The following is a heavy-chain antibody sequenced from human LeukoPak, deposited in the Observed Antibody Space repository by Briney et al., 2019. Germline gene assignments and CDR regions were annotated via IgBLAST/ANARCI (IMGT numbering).Heavy chain of an antibody. CDR2: ISSSSSYI. CDR3: ARNYYDSSGPSWFDP. J-gene: IGHJ5*02. V-gene: IGHV3-21*01. CDR1: GFTFSSYS. Sequence: GGSLRLSCAASGFTFSSYSMNWVRQAPGKGLEWVSSISSSSSYIYYAASVKGRFTISRDNAKNSLHLQMNSLRAEDTAVYYCARNYYDSSGPSWFDPWGQGTLVTVSS. D-gene: IGHD3-22*01.